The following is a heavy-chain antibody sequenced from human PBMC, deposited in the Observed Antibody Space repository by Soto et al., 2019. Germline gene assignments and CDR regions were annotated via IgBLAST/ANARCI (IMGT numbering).Heavy chain of an antibody. V-gene: IGHV1-18*01. D-gene: IGHD3-3*01. Sequence: GASVKVSCKASGYTFTSYGISWVRQAPGQGLEWMGWISAYNGNTNYAQKLQGRVTMTTDTSTSTAYMELRSLRSDDTAVYYCARASSDFWSGYYTPPPDYWGQGTLVTVSS. CDR2: ISAYNGNT. CDR1: GYTFTSYG. CDR3: ARASSDFWSGYYTPPPDY. J-gene: IGHJ4*02.